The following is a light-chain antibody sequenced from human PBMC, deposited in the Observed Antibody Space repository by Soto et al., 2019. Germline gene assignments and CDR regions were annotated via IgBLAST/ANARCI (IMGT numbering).Light chain of an antibody. V-gene: IGKV3D-20*02. CDR1: QSISSSF. J-gene: IGKJ1*01. CDR3: QQRSNWPPT. Sequence: PGERASLSCGASQSISSSFLAWYQQKPGQAPRLLIYDASTRATGIPARFSGSGSGTDCTLTITSLEQEDVAVYDCQQRSNWPPTFGQGTKVDIK. CDR2: DAS.